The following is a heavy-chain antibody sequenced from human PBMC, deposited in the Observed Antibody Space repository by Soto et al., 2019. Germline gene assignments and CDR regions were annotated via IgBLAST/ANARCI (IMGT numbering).Heavy chain of an antibody. CDR2: IYSGGYT. D-gene: IGHD1-26*01. Sequence: EVQLVESGGGLIQPGGSLRLSCAVSGFTVSNNYMSWVRQAPGKGLEGVSVIYSGGYTAYGDSVKGRFTISTDNSTNSINLQRNGPGAAATGLCSSGAGAGGGGYWGQGTLVTVSS. CDR3: GAGAGGGGY. V-gene: IGHV3-53*01. CDR1: GFTVSNNY. J-gene: IGHJ4*02.